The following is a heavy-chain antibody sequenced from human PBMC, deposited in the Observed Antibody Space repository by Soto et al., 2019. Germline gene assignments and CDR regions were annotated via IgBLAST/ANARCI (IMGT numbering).Heavy chain of an antibody. D-gene: IGHD3-10*01. CDR1: GYTFTGYY. CDR3: AREGVKGGNYYYYMDV. CDR2: INPNSGGT. V-gene: IGHV1-2*04. J-gene: IGHJ6*03. Sequence: GASVKVSCKASGYTFTGYYMHWVRQAPGQGLEWMGWINPNSGGTNYAQKFQGWVTMTRDTSISTAYMELSRLRSDDTAVYYCAREGVKGGNYYYYMDVWGKGTTVTVSS.